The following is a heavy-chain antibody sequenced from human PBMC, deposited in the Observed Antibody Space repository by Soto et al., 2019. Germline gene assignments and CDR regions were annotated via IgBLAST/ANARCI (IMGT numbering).Heavy chain of an antibody. CDR3: ARHRHPRGTVGATSPLDP. D-gene: IGHD1-26*01. CDR2: HYSGGST. V-gene: IGHV3-53*01. J-gene: IGHJ5*02. CDR1: GFSVSSNY. Sequence: GGSLRRSCAISGFSVSSNYLSWVRQAPGKGLEWVSVHYSGGSTYYADSVQGRFTISRDKSNNTLYLQMRRVRAEDTAVYFCARHRHPRGTVGATSPLDPWGQGTQVTVSS.